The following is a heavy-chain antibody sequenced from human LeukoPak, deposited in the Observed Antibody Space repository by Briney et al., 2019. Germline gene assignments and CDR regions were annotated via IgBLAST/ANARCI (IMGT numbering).Heavy chain of an antibody. CDR2: IKEDGSER. J-gene: IGHJ3*01. D-gene: IGHD1-26*01. Sequence: GGSLRLSCAASGFTFNYYWMTWVRQGPGKGLEWVATIKEDGSERCYVESMKGRFTISRDNAKNSLYLQMNSLRVEDTALYYCARDKASGSSYGSSFHFWGQGTMVTVSS. V-gene: IGHV3-7*01. CDR1: GFTFNYYW. CDR3: ARDKASGSSYGSSFHF.